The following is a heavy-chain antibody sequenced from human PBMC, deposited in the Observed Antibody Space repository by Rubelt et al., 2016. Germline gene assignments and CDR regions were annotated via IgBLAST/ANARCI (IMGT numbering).Heavy chain of an antibody. CDR1: GYTFTTYG. CDR3: AREAYSGRYPLIDY. V-gene: IGHV1-18*01. J-gene: IGHJ4*02. CDR2: ISAYNGNT. Sequence: QVQLVQSGAEVKKPGASVKVSCKASGYTFTTYGINWVRQAPGQGLEWMGWISAYNGNTNHAQKRQGRVTMTTATSTGTAYMELRSLRSDDTAVYYCAREAYSGRYPLIDYWGQGTLVTVSS. D-gene: IGHD1-26*01.